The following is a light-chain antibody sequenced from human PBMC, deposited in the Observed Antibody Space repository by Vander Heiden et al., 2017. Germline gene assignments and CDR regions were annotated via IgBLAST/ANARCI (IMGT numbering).Light chain of an antibody. CDR3: QQSYSTPRT. CDR2: AAS. Sequence: SQMSQSPSSLSASVGDRVTITCRASQSISSYLNWYQQKPGKAPKLLIYAASSLQSGVPSRFSGSGSGTDFTLTINSLQPEDFATYYCQQSYSTPRTFGQGTKVEIK. CDR1: QSISSY. V-gene: IGKV1-39*01. J-gene: IGKJ1*01.